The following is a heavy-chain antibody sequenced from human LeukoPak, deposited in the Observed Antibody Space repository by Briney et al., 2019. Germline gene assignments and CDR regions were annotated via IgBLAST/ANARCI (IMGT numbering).Heavy chain of an antibody. V-gene: IGHV3-7*01. Sequence: PGGSLRLSCAASGFIFRSYWMVRVRQAPGKGLEWVASIDEHGFKTYYAASVTGRFTISKDTAKNSLDLQMNSLRAEDTAVYYCARDGITCTRDYWGQGALVTVSS. CDR1: GFIFRSYW. D-gene: IGHD1-7*01. J-gene: IGHJ4*02. CDR2: IDEHGFKT. CDR3: ARDGITCTRDY.